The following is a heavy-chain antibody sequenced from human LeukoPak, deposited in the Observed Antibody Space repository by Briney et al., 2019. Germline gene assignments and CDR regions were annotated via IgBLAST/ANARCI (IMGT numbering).Heavy chain of an antibody. D-gene: IGHD3-22*01. J-gene: IGHJ4*02. CDR3: ARDLYYYDSSGY. Sequence: GGSLRLSCATSGFTFSSYSMNWVRQAPGKGLEWVSSISSSSSYIYYADSVKGRFTISRDNAKNSLYLQMNSLRAEDTAVYYCARDLYYYDSSGYWGQGTLVTVSS. CDR1: GFTFSSYS. CDR2: ISSSSSYI. V-gene: IGHV3-21*01.